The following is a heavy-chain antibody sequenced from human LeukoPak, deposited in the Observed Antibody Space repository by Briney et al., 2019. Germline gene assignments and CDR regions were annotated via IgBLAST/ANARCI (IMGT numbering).Heavy chain of an antibody. V-gene: IGHV1-69*13. CDR3: ARDRIPYCGGDCTTSGPFDY. D-gene: IGHD2-21*02. CDR1: GGTFSSYA. Sequence: ASVKVSCKASGGTFSSYAISWVRQAPGQGLEWMGGIIPIFGTANYAQKFQGRVTITADESTSTAYMALSSLRSEDTAVYYCARDRIPYCGGDCTTSGPFDYWGQGTLVTVSS. CDR2: IIPIFGTA. J-gene: IGHJ4*02.